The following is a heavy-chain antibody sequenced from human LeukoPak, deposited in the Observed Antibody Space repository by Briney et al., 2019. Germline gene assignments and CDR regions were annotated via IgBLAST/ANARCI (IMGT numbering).Heavy chain of an antibody. CDR1: GFTFSSYS. D-gene: IGHD3-10*01. V-gene: IGHV3-21*01. Sequence: GGSLRLSCAASGFTFSSYSMHWVRQAPGKGLEWVSSISSNSSYKYYADSVKGRFTISRSNAKNSLYLQMNSLRAEDTAVYYCARDESGYYGSGGYYGMDVWGQGTTVTVSS. CDR3: ARDESGYYGSGGYYGMDV. J-gene: IGHJ6*02. CDR2: ISSNSSYK.